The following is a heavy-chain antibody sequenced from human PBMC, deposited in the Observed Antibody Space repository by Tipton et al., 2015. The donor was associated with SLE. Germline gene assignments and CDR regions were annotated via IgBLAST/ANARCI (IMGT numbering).Heavy chain of an antibody. V-gene: IGHV4-59*02. D-gene: IGHD2-2*01. CDR2: ISDSGTT. J-gene: IGHJ3*02. Sequence: TLSLTCTVSGDSVSSHYWSWIRRPPGKGLEWIGYISDSGTTNYSPSLKSRVTISVDTSKNQFSLNLKSVTTADTAVYYCARDSHFSSVYAFDIWGQGTMVTVSS. CDR1: GDSVSSHY. CDR3: ARDSHFSSVYAFDI.